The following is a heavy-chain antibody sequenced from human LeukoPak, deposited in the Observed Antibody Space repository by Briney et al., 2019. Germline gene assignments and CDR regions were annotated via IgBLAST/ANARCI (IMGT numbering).Heavy chain of an antibody. V-gene: IGHV3-21*01. Sequence: GGSLRLSCAASGFTFSSYAMSWVRQAPGKGLEWVSSISSSSSYIYYADSVKGRFTISRDNAKNSLYLQMNSLRAEDTAVYYCARGRWGIAAAGGDYWGQGTLVTVSS. J-gene: IGHJ4*02. CDR1: GFTFSSYA. CDR2: ISSSSSYI. CDR3: ARGRWGIAAAGGDY. D-gene: IGHD6-13*01.